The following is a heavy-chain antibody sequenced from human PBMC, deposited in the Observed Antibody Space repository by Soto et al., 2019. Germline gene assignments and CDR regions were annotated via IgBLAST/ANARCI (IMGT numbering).Heavy chain of an antibody. V-gene: IGHV1-3*01. CDR3: TRAPGGAH. D-gene: IGHD2-8*02. Sequence: SEACRDRNTRIPMRSVHHSTGQRLEWMGWLNAGNGDTKYSQKFQGRVTVTRDTSASTAYMELISLRSEDTAVYYCTRAPGGAHWGQGTLVTGSS. CDR1: RDRNTRIP. CDR2: LNAGNGDT. J-gene: IGHJ1*01.